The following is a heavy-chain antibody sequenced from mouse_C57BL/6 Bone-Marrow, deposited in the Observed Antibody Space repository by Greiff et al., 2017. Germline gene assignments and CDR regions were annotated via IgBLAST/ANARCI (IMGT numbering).Heavy chain of an antibody. V-gene: IGHV14-4*01. CDR2: IDPENGDT. J-gene: IGHJ1*03. D-gene: IGHD1-1*01. CDR1: GFNIKDDY. Sequence: VQLQQSGAELVRPGASVKLSCTASGFNIKDDYMNWVKQRPEQGLEWIGWIDPENGDTEYASKFQGKATITADTSSNTAYLQLSSLTSEDTAVYYCTNITTVVATRWYFDVWGTGTTVTVSS. CDR3: TNITTVVATRWYFDV.